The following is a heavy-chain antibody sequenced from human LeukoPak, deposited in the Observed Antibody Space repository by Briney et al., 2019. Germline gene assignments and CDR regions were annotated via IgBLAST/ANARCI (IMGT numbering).Heavy chain of an antibody. J-gene: IGHJ6*02. CDR3: TRQRSTSTDYYGMDV. D-gene: IGHD6-6*01. CDR1: GGSVSSGSYY. V-gene: IGHV4-61*01. Sequence: SETLSLTCTVSGGSVSSGSYYWSWIRQPPGKGLEWIGYIYYSGSTNYNPSLKSRVTISVDTSKNQFSLQLKSATPEDTAVYYCTRQRSTSTDYYGMDVWGQGTTVTVSS. CDR2: IYYSGST.